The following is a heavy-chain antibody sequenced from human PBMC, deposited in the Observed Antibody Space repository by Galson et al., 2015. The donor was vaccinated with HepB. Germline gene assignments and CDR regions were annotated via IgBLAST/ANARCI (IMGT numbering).Heavy chain of an antibody. CDR2: IYYSGST. Sequence: ETLSLTCTVSGGSISSYYWSWIRQPPGKGLEWIGYIYYSGSTNYNPSLKSRVTISVDTSKNQFSLKLSSVTAADTAMYYCARDQGRNSGYFDSWGQGTLVTVSA. CDR3: ARDQGRNSGYFDS. CDR1: GGSISSYY. J-gene: IGHJ4*02. D-gene: IGHD2-15*01. V-gene: IGHV4-59*01.